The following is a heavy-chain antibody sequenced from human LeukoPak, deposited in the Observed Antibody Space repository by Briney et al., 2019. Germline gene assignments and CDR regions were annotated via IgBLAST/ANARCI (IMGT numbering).Heavy chain of an antibody. V-gene: IGHV1-69*13. Sequence: ASVKVSCKPSGGTFSSYAISWVRQAPGQGLEWMGGIIPIFGTANYAQKFQGRVTITADESTSTAYMELSSLRSEDTAVYYCASLAEGYGDYYYYYMDVWGKGTTVTVSS. D-gene: IGHD4-17*01. CDR2: IIPIFGTA. CDR1: GGTFSSYA. J-gene: IGHJ6*03. CDR3: ASLAEGYGDYYYYYMDV.